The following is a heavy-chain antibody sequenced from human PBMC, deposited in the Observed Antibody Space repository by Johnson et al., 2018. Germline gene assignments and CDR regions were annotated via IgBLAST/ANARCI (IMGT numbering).Heavy chain of an antibody. V-gene: IGHV4-59*01. J-gene: IGHJ3*02. Sequence: QVQLQESGPGLVKPSETLSLTCTVSGGSISSYYWSWIRQPPGKGLEWIGYIYSSGSTNYNPSLKSRVTISVDTSKNQFSLRLGSVTAAETAVYYCARDHRGRQWLVRGDAFDIWGQGTMVTVSS. CDR3: ARDHRGRQWLVRGDAFDI. D-gene: IGHD6-19*01. CDR1: GGSISSYY. CDR2: IYSSGST.